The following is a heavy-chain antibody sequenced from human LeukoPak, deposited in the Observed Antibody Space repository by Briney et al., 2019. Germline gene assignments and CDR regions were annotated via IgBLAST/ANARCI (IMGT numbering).Heavy chain of an antibody. V-gene: IGHV1-2*02. CDR3: ARVTGTTAY. D-gene: IGHD1-7*01. J-gene: IGHJ4*02. Sequence: ASVKVSCKASGYTFSGHYMHWVRQAPGQGLEWMGWINPNSGGTNYAQRFQGRVTMTRDTSISTAYMELSRLRSDDTAVYYCARVTGTTAYWGQGTLVTVSS. CDR2: INPNSGGT. CDR1: GYTFSGHY.